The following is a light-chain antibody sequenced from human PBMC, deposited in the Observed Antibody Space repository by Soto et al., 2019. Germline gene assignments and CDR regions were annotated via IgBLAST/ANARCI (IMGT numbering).Light chain of an antibody. CDR2: GNS. Sequence: QSVLTQPPSVSGAPGQRVTISCTGSSSNIGAGYDVHWYQQLPGTAPKLLIYGNSNRPSGVPDRFSGSKSGTSASLAITGLQAEDEADYDCQSSDSSLSGSVFGGGTQLPVL. J-gene: IGLJ3*02. V-gene: IGLV1-40*01. CDR1: SSNIGAGYD. CDR3: QSSDSSLSGSV.